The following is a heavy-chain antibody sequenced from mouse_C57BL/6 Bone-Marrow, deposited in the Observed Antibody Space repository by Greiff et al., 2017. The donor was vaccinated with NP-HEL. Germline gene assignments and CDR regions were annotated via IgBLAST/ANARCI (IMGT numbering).Heavy chain of an antibody. CDR3: ARYDYYGSSSFAY. CDR2: INPSTGGT. CDR1: GYSFTGYY. J-gene: IGHJ3*01. D-gene: IGHD1-1*01. Sequence: VQLQQSGPELVKPGASVKISCKASGYSFTGYYMNWVKQSPEKSLEWIGEINPSTGGTTYNQKFKAKATLTVDKSSSTAYMQLKSLTSEDSAVYYCARYDYYGSSSFAYWGQGTLVTVSA. V-gene: IGHV1-42*01.